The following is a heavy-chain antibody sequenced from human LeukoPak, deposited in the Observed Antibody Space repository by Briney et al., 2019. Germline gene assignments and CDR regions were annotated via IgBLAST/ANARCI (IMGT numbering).Heavy chain of an antibody. Sequence: PSETPSLTCAVYGVSLNNYYWSWIRQSPGKGLEWIGEAILGGGTDYSPSLKSRVTISIDTSRNQISLRLTSVTAADTAVYYCAMVLYQSGRPGPWAQETLVTVSS. V-gene: IGHV4-34*12. D-gene: IGHD2-2*01. CDR2: AILGGGT. CDR1: GVSLNNYY. J-gene: IGHJ5*02. CDR3: AMVLYQSGRPGP.